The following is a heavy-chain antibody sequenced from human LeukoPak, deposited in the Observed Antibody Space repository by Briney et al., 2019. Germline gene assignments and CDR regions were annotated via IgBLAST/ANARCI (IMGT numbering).Heavy chain of an antibody. D-gene: IGHD3-10*01. Sequence: GGSLRLSCAASGFTFSSYSMNWVRQAPGKGLEWVSSISSSSSYIYYADSVKGRFTISRDNAKNSLYLQMNSLRAEDTAVYYCARDLRYYYGSGSYWPGAFDIWGQGTMVTVSS. V-gene: IGHV3-21*01. J-gene: IGHJ3*02. CDR1: GFTFSSYS. CDR2: ISSSSSYI. CDR3: ARDLRYYYGSGSYWPGAFDI.